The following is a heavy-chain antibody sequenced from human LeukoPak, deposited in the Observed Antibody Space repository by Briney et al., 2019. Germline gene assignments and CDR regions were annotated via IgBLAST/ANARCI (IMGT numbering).Heavy chain of an antibody. CDR2: VKKDGSEK. D-gene: IGHD2-2*01. V-gene: IGHV3-7*01. CDR3: AKDRNYCSSTSCLASGVPAEYFQH. CDR1: GFTFSNNW. Sequence: GGSLRLSCAASGFTFSNNWMTWVRQAPGKGLEWVASVKKDGSEKYYVDSVKGRFTISRDNSKNTLYLQMNSLRAEDTAVYYCAKDRNYCSSTSCLASGVPAEYFQHWGQGTLVTVSS. J-gene: IGHJ1*01.